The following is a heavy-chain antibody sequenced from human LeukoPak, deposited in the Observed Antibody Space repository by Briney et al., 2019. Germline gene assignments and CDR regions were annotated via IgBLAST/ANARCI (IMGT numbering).Heavy chain of an antibody. CDR2: IYHSGST. J-gene: IGHJ5*02. Sequence: PSATLSLTCSVSGDSISSRNWWTWVRQTPEKGLEWIGEIYHSGSTNYNPSLKSRVTISVDKSKNQFSLRLSSVTAAGTAVYYCARESLTWLQSRTSWFDPWGQGTLVTVSS. D-gene: IGHD5-24*01. CDR1: GDSISSRNW. CDR3: ARESLTWLQSRTSWFDP. V-gene: IGHV4-4*02.